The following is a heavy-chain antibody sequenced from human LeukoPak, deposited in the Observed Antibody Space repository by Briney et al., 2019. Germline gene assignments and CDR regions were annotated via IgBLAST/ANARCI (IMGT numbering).Heavy chain of an antibody. Sequence: PSETLSLTCTVSGGSISSSSYYWGWIRQPPGKGLEWIGSIYHSGSTYYNPSLKSRVTISVDTSKNQFSLKLSSVTAADTAVYYCARQKSYCSSTSCYSSFLDYWGQGTLVTVSS. D-gene: IGHD2-2*01. J-gene: IGHJ4*02. CDR1: GGSISSSSYY. V-gene: IGHV4-39*01. CDR3: ARQKSYCSSTSCYSSFLDY. CDR2: IYHSGST.